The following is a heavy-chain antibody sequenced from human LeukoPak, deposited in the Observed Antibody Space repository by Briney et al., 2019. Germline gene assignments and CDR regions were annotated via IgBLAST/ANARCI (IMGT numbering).Heavy chain of an antibody. CDR3: AGGQWLDY. D-gene: IGHD6-19*01. J-gene: IGHJ4*02. CDR2: IKQDGSDK. CDR1: GFTFSAYW. Sequence: GGSLRLSCAASGFTFSAYWMGWVRLTPGKGLEWVANIKQDGSDKYYVDSVKGRFTISRDNAKNSLYLQMNSLRAEDTAVYYCAGGQWLDYWGQGTLVTVSS. V-gene: IGHV3-7*04.